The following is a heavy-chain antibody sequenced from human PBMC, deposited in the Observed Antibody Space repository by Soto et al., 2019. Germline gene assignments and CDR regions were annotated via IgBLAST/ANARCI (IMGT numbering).Heavy chain of an antibody. CDR2: IRSKTYGGTA. J-gene: IGHJ4*02. CDR3: VYDSSGYHYHFDY. CDR1: GFTFGDFA. D-gene: IGHD3-22*01. V-gene: IGHV3-49*04. Sequence: GGSLRLSCTTSGFTFGDFALTWVRQAPGKGLEWVSFIRSKTYGGTAEYAPSVKGRFTISRDDSASIAYLQMNSLKTEDTAMYYCVYDSSGYHYHFDYWGQGTLVTVSS.